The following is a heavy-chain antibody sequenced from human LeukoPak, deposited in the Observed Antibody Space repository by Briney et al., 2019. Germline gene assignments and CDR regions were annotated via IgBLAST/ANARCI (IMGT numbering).Heavy chain of an antibody. CDR3: ARAGSYYRNLGY. CDR2: IYYSGST. V-gene: IGHV4-31*03. Sequence: PSETLSLTCTVSGDSISSGGYYWSWIRQHPGKGLEWIGYIYYSGSTYYNPSLKSRVTISVDTSKNQFSLKLSSVTAADTAVYYCARAGSYYRNLGYWGQGTLVTVSS. CDR1: GDSISSGGYY. D-gene: IGHD1-26*01. J-gene: IGHJ4*02.